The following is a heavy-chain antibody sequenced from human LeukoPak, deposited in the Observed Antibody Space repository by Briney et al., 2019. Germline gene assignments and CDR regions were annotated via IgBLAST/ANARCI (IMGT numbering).Heavy chain of an antibody. V-gene: IGHV3-21*01. CDR3: ARGVGYYDYVWGSS. CDR1: GFTFSSYG. D-gene: IGHD3-16*01. J-gene: IGHJ4*02. Sequence: PGGSLRLSCAASGFTFSSYGMNWVRQAPGKGLEWVSSISSSSSYIYYADSVKGRFTISRDNAKNSLYLQMKSLRAKDTAAYYCARGVGYYDYVWGSSRGQGTLVTVSS. CDR2: ISSSSSYI.